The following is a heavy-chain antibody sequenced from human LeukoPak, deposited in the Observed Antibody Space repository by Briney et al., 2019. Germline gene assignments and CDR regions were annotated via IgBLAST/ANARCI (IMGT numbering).Heavy chain of an antibody. Sequence: ASVKVSCKASGYTFTSYGISWVRQAPGQGLEWMGWISAYNGNTNYAQKLQGRVTMTTDTSTSTAYMELRSLRPDDTAVYYCARVPPPDSYYYDSSGYYLPFDYWGQGTLVTVSS. V-gene: IGHV1-18*01. CDR2: ISAYNGNT. CDR3: ARVPPPDSYYYDSSGYYLPFDY. CDR1: GYTFTSYG. D-gene: IGHD3-22*01. J-gene: IGHJ4*02.